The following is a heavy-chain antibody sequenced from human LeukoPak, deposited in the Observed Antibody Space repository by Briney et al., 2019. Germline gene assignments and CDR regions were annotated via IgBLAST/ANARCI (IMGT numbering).Heavy chain of an antibody. CDR1: GFTFSSYS. D-gene: IGHD5-18*01. V-gene: IGHV3-48*01. Sequence: GGSLRLSCAASGFTFSSYSMNWVRQAPGKGLEWVSYISSSSNTIYYADSVKGRFTISRDNSKNTLYLQMNSLRAEDTAVYYCAVLEGGYSYGYYGYWGQGTLVTVSS. CDR2: ISSSSNTI. CDR3: AVLEGGYSYGYYGY. J-gene: IGHJ4*02.